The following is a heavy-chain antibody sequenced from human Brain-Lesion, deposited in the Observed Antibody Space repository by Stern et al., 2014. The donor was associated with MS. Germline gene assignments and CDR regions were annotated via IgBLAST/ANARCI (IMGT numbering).Heavy chain of an antibody. D-gene: IGHD3-3*01. CDR1: GYIFTGYY. J-gene: IGHJ6*02. CDR3: ARDQRGITIFGVVTDYSYLGMDV. Sequence: VQLVESGAEVKKPGASVKVSCKTSGYIFTGYYINWEPQAPGQGLEWMAWINPNTGGTKSDQKFPGQPNRSTDRPTTTAYVELSSLTSDDTAVYYCARDQRGITIFGVVTDYSYLGMDVWGQGTTVTVSS. CDR2: INPNTGGT. V-gene: IGHV1-2*02.